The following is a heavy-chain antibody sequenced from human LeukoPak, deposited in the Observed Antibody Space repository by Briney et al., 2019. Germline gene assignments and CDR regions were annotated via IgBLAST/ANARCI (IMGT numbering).Heavy chain of an antibody. Sequence: SETLSLTCAVYGGSFSGYYWSWIRQPPGKGLEWIGEINHSGSTNYNPSLKSRVTISVDTSKNQFSLKLSSVTAADTAVYYCASGIAARFDPWGQGTLVTVSS. J-gene: IGHJ5*02. CDR1: GGSFSGYY. D-gene: IGHD6-6*01. CDR2: INHSGST. V-gene: IGHV4-34*01. CDR3: ASGIAARFDP.